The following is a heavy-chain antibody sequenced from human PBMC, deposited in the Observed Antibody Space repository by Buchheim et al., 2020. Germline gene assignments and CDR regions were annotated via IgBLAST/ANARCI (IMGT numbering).Heavy chain of an antibody. D-gene: IGHD5-12*01. CDR1: GFTFSSYW. Sequence: EVQLVESGGGLVQPGGSPRLSCAASGFTFSSYWMHWVRQAPGKGLVWVSRINSDGSSTSYADSVKGRFTISRDNAKNTLYFQMNSLRAEDTAVYYCCRGVVATLSHYYYGMDVWGQGTT. J-gene: IGHJ6*02. CDR3: CRGVVATLSHYYYGMDV. CDR2: INSDGSST. V-gene: IGHV3-74*01.